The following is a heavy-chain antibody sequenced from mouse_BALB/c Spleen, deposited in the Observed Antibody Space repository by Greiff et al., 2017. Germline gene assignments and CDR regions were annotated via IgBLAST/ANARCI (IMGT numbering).Heavy chain of an antibody. D-gene: IGHD2-2*01. V-gene: IGHV2-9*02. CDR2: IWAGGST. CDR3: AREDYGYDAFAD. Sequence: VKLMESGPGLVAPSQCLSITCTVSGFSLTSYGVHWVRQPPGKGLEWLGVIWAGGSTNYNSALMSRLSIRKDNSKSQVFLKMNSLLTDDTAMYYCAREDYGYDAFADWGQGTLVTVSA. J-gene: IGHJ3*01. CDR1: GFSLTSYG.